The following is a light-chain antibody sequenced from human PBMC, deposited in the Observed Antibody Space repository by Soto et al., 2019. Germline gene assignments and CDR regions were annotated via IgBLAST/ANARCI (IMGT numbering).Light chain of an antibody. CDR3: QQSYRAQWT. CDR2: AAS. J-gene: IGKJ1*01. V-gene: IGKV1-39*01. Sequence: IQLTQSPSSLPASVGDSVTITSRASQGIRSYLAWYQQTQGEAPKLXIYAASSLQSGVQSRVNGSGVGTDCTFAISSLQPGDLETYDCQQSYRAQWTFGPGTKVDIK. CDR1: QGIRSY.